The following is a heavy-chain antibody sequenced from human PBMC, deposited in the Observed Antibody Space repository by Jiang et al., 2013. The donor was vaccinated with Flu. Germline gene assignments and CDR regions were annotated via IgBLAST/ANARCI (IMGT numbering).Heavy chain of an antibody. CDR3: AKDKGGLITMVQGVKDY. D-gene: IGHD3-10*01. CDR1: GFTFSSYA. J-gene: IGHJ4*02. V-gene: IGHV3-23*01. Sequence: QLLESGGGLVQPGGSLRLSCAASGFTFSSYAMSWVRQAPGKGLEWVSAISGSGGSTYYADSVKGRFTISRDNSKNTLYLQMNSLRAEDTAVYYCAKDKGGLITMVQGVKDYWGQGTLVTVSS. CDR2: ISGSGGST.